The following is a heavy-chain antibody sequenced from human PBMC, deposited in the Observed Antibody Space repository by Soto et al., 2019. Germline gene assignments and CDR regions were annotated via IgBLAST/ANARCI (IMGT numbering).Heavy chain of an antibody. Sequence: PSETLSLTCAVSGGSVSGSYYYWAWLRQSPGKGPEWIGSVFHTGFTSYNPSLESRVSVSVGTSKSQFSLKLSAVTASDTAVYYCATSQKGYNWNYFDHWGQGALVTVSS. V-gene: IGHV4-39*01. CDR2: VFHTGFT. CDR3: ATSQKGYNWNYFDH. D-gene: IGHD1-1*01. CDR1: GGSVSGSYYY. J-gene: IGHJ4*02.